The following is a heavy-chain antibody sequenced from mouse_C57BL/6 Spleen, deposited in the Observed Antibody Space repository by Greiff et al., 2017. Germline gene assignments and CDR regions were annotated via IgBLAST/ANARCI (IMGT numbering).Heavy chain of an antibody. CDR1: GYAFSSSW. Sequence: QVQLQQSGPELVKPGASVKISCKASGYAFSSSWMNWVKQRPGQGLEWIGRIYPGDGDTNYNEKFKGKATLTADKSSSTAYMQLSSLTSEDSAVYFCARSYYYGSSAPDFDVWGTGTTVTVAS. CDR3: ARSYYYGSSAPDFDV. D-gene: IGHD1-1*01. CDR2: IYPGDGDT. J-gene: IGHJ1*03. V-gene: IGHV1-82*01.